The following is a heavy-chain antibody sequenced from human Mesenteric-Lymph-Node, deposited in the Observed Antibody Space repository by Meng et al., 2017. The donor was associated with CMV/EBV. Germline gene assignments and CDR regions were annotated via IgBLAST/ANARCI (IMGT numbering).Heavy chain of an antibody. V-gene: IGHV1-69*10. CDR3: ARMVVPEGY. D-gene: IGHD2-2*01. J-gene: IGHJ4*02. Sequence: SVKVSCKASGYTFTSYGISWVRQAPGQGLEWMGGIIPILGIANYAQKFQGRVTITADKSTSTAYMELSSLRSEDTAVYYCARMVVPEGYWGQGTLVTVSS. CDR2: IIPILGIA. CDR1: GYTFTSYG.